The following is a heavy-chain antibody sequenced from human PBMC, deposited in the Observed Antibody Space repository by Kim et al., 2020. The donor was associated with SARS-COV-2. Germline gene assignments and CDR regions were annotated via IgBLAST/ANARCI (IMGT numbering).Heavy chain of an antibody. J-gene: IGHJ5*02. Sequence: ASVKVSCKASGYSFTTYAISWVRQAPGQGLEWMGWINTNTGNPTYVQGFTGRFVFSLDTSVSTAYLQISSLKAEDTAVYYCARDGNSGWYNYFDPWGQGTLVTVSS. CDR3: ARDGNSGWYNYFDP. CDR1: GYSFTTYA. V-gene: IGHV7-4-1*02. CDR2: INTNTGNP. D-gene: IGHD6-19*01.